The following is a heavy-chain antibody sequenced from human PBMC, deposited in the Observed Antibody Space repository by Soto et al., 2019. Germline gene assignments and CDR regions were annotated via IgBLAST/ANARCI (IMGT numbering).Heavy chain of an antibody. J-gene: IGHJ4*02. CDR2: IYWDDDK. CDR3: ALTRLREIDY. V-gene: IGHV2-5*02. D-gene: IGHD3-16*01. Sequence: QITLKESGPTLVKPTQTLTLTCTFSGFSLSTSGVGVGWIRQPPGKALEWLALIYWDDDKRYSPSLKSRLTITKDTSTNQVLLTLTYMDRVDTALDYCALTRLREIDYWGQGTLVTVSS. CDR1: GFSLSTSGVG.